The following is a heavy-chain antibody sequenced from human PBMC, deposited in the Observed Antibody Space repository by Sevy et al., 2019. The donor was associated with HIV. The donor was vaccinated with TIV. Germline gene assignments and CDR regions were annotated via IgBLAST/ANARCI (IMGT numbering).Heavy chain of an antibody. CDR3: ARDLHNGGNPHGAFDI. CDR1: GGSISSYY. D-gene: IGHD2-15*01. V-gene: IGHV4-4*07. CDR2: IYTSGST. J-gene: IGHJ3*02. Sequence: SETLSLTCTVSGGSISSYYWSWIRQPAGKGLEWIGRIYTSGSTNYNPSLKSRVTMSVDTSKNQFSLKPSSVTAADTAVYYCARDLHNGGNPHGAFDIWGQGTMVTVSS.